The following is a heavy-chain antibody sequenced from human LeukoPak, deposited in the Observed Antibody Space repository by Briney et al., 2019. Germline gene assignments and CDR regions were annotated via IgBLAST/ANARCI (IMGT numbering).Heavy chain of an antibody. V-gene: IGHV3-30*03. CDR1: GFTFSSYG. Sequence: GGSLRLSCAASGFTFSSYGMHWVRQAPGKGLEWVAVISYDGSNKYYADPVKGRFTISRDNSKNTLYLQMNSLRAEDTAVYYCATGSGGPNIVVVPAAIHDYWGQGTLVTVSS. CDR3: ATGSGGPNIVVVPAAIHDY. CDR2: ISYDGSNK. J-gene: IGHJ4*02. D-gene: IGHD2-2*01.